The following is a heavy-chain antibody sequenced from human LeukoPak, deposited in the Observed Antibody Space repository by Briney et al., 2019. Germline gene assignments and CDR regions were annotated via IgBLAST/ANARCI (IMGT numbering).Heavy chain of an antibody. CDR1: GFTVSSNY. CDR3: ARGPVTAYYYGMDV. J-gene: IGHJ6*02. V-gene: IGHV3-53*04. CDR2: IYSGGST. D-gene: IGHD4-17*01. Sequence: GGSLRLSCAASGFTVSSNYMSGVRQAPGKGLEWVSVIYSGGSTYYADSVKGRFTISRRNSKNTLYLQMNSLRAEDTAVYYCARGPVTAYYYGMDVWGQGTTVTVSS.